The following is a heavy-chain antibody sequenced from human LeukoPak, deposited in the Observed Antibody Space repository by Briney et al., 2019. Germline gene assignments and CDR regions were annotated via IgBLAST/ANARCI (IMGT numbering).Heavy chain of an antibody. D-gene: IGHD3-10*01. Sequence: GGSLRLSCAASGFTFSSYWMSWVRQAPGKGLEWVANIKQDGSEKYYVDSVKGRFTISRDNANNSLYLQMNSLTAEDTAVHYCVRAHHPGGWFDPWGQGTLVTVSS. J-gene: IGHJ5*02. CDR2: IKQDGSEK. CDR3: VRAHHPGGWFDP. CDR1: GFTFSSYW. V-gene: IGHV3-7*04.